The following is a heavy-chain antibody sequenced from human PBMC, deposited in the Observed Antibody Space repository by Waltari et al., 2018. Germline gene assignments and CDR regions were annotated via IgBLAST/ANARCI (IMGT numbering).Heavy chain of an antibody. J-gene: IGHJ5*02. D-gene: IGHD6-13*01. V-gene: IGHV1-2*02. CDR1: GYTFTGYY. Sequence: QVQLVQSGAEVKKPGASVTVSCKASGYTFTGYYMPWVRRAPGQGLEWMGWINPNSGGTNYAQKFQGRVTMTRDTSISTAYMELSRLRSDDTAVYYCARAYSSSDSGWFDPWGQGTLVTVSS. CDR2: INPNSGGT. CDR3: ARAYSSSDSGWFDP.